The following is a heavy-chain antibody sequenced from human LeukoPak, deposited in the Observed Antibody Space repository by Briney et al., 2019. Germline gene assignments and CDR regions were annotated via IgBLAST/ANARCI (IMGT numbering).Heavy chain of an antibody. CDR2: IYYSGST. V-gene: IGHV4-59*12. J-gene: IGHJ4*02. D-gene: IGHD2-21*01. CDR3: ARRTYCGGDCYSDY. CDR1: GGSISSYY. Sequence: SSETLSLTCTVSGGSISSYYWSWIRQPPGKGLEWIGYIYYSGSTNYSPSLKSRVTISVDTSKNQFSLKLSSVTAADTAVYYCARRTYCGGDCYSDYWGQGTLVTVSS.